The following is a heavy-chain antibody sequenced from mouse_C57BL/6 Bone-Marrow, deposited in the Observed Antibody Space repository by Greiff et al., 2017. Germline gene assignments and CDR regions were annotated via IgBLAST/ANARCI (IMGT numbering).Heavy chain of an antibody. Sequence: VQLQQSGPELVKPGASVKISCKASGYAFSSSWMNWVKQRPGKGLEWIGRIYPGDGDTNYNGKFKGKATLTADKSSSTAYMQLSSLTSEYSAVYFCARYDYDLAWFAYWGQGTLVTVSA. CDR1: GYAFSSSW. CDR2: IYPGDGDT. J-gene: IGHJ3*01. V-gene: IGHV1-82*01. CDR3: ARYDYDLAWFAY. D-gene: IGHD2-4*01.